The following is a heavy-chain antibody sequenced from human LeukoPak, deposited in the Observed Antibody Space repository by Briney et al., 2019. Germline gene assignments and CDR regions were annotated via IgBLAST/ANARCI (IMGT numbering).Heavy chain of an antibody. Sequence: PSETLSLTCTVSGGSISSSSYYWGWIRQPPGKGLEWVSFISSSSYIYYADSVKGRFTISRDNAKNSLYLQMDSLRAEATAVYYCARALRSSGYYAFDYWGQGTLVTVSS. D-gene: IGHD3-22*01. J-gene: IGHJ4*02. V-gene: IGHV3-69-1*01. CDR1: GGSISSSSYY. CDR2: ISSSSYI. CDR3: ARALRSSGYYAFDY.